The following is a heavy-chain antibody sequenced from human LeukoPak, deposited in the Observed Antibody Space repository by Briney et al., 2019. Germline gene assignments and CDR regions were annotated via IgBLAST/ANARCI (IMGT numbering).Heavy chain of an antibody. CDR3: ARGHSPVTTKVSYFQH. V-gene: IGHV4-34*01. CDR2: INHSGST. D-gene: IGHD4-17*01. Sequence: SETLSLTCAVYGGSFSGYYWSWLRQPPGKGLEWIVEINHSGSTNYNPSLKSRVTILVDTSKNQCSLKLSSVTAADTAVYYCARGHSPVTTKVSYFQHWGQGTLVTVSS. CDR1: GGSFSGYY. J-gene: IGHJ1*01.